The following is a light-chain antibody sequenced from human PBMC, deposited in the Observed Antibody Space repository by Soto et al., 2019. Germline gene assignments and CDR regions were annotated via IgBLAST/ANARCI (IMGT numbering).Light chain of an antibody. J-gene: IGLJ2*01. CDR2: EVR. Sequence: QSALTQPASVSGSPGQSITISCAGTMRDVGAYNLVSWYQQHPGRAPQLIIYEVRNRPSGISFRFSGSRSGNTASLTVSGLQAEDEADYYCSSFAGSPVVFGGGTKLTVL. CDR3: SSFAGSPVV. V-gene: IGLV2-14*01. CDR1: MRDVGAYNL.